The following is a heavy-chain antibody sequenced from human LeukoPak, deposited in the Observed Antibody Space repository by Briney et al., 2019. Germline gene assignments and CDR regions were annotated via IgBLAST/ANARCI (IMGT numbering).Heavy chain of an antibody. CDR2: IYTSGST. D-gene: IGHD5-12*01. CDR1: GGSISGYY. V-gene: IGHV4-4*07. J-gene: IGHJ4*02. CDR3: ARLRGIPPSYFVY. Sequence: SQTLSLTCTVSGGSISGYYWSWIRQPAGKELEWIGRIYTSGSTNYNPSLKSRVTMSVDTSRNQFSLKLSSVTAADTAVYYCARLRGIPPSYFVYWGQGTLVTVSS.